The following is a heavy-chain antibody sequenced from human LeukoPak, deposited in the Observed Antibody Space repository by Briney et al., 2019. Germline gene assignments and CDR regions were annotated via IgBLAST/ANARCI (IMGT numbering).Heavy chain of an antibody. CDR3: ARGRGYYYYYGMDV. Sequence: TLSLTCAVSGGSISSGGYSWSWIRQPPGKGLEWIGYIYHSGSTYYNPSLKSRVTISVDRSKNQFSLKLSSVTAADTAVYYCARGRGYYYYYGMDVWGQGTTVSVSS. CDR2: IYHSGST. V-gene: IGHV4-30-2*01. D-gene: IGHD3-10*01. CDR1: GGSISSGGYS. J-gene: IGHJ6*02.